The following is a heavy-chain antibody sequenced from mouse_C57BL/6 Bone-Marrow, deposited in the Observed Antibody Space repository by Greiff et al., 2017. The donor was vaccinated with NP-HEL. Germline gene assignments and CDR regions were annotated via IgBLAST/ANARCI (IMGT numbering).Heavy chain of an antibody. J-gene: IGHJ3*01. CDR2: ISSGSSTI. CDR3: ARPPDSSGYVGFAY. D-gene: IGHD3-2*02. V-gene: IGHV5-17*01. CDR1: GFTFSDYG. Sequence: DVKLVESGGGLVKPGGSLKLSCAASGFTFSDYGMHWVRQAPEKGLEWVAYISSGSSTIYYADTVKGRFTISRDNAKNTLFLQMTSLRSEDTAMYYCARPPDSSGYVGFAYWGQGTLVTVSA.